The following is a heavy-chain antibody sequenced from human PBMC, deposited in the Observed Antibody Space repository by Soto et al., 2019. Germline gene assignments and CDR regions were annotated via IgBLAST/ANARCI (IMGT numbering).Heavy chain of an antibody. CDR3: ARGYNWNYYYYYYMDV. D-gene: IGHD1-20*01. V-gene: IGHV3-53*04. J-gene: IGHJ6*03. CDR2: IYSGGST. CDR1: GFTVSSNY. Sequence: PGGSLILSCAASGFTVSSNYMSWVRQAPGKGLEWVSVIYSGGSTYYADSVKGRFTISRHNSKNTLYLQMNSLRAEDTAVYYCARGYNWNYYYYYYMDVWGKGTTVTVSS.